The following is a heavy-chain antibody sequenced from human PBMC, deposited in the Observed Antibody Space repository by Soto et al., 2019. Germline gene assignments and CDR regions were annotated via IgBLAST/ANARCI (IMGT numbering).Heavy chain of an antibody. CDR1: GYTFTRYH. CDR2: ISAANTNT. V-gene: IGHV1-18*01. CDR3: ARDTPPTDY. Sequence: QVQLVQSGAEVKKPGASVKVSCKTSGYTFTRYHISWVRQAPGQGLAWMGGISAANTNTNYAQKFQGRLPMSTDTLTTTASMELRSLRSDDTAVFYCARDTPPTDYWGQGTLVTVSS. J-gene: IGHJ4*02.